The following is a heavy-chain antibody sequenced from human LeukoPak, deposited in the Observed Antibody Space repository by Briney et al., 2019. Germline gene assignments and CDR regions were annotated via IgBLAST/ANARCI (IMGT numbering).Heavy chain of an antibody. V-gene: IGHV4-38-2*02. CDR1: GSSISGDYF. CDR2: VNQGGST. D-gene: IGHD2-15*01. Sequence: SETLSLTCSVSGSSISGDYFWGWVRQPPGKGLEWIGSVNQGGSTYYYWSLKSRVIMSVDTSKNQLSLKLISVTAADTAVYFCARVIGATSMDCWGQGILVTVSS. CDR3: ARVIGATSMDC. J-gene: IGHJ4*02.